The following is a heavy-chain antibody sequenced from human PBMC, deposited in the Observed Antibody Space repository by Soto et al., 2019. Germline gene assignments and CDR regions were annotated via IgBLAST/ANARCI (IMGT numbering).Heavy chain of an antibody. CDR1: GGSFSGYY. CDR3: ARGGGVTMVRGVIRYYYYGMDV. CDR2: INHSGST. V-gene: IGHV4-34*01. J-gene: IGHJ6*02. D-gene: IGHD3-10*01. Sequence: SETLSLTCAVYGGSFSGYYWSWIRQPPGKGLEWIGEINHSGSTNYNPSLKSRVTISVDTSKNQFSLKLSSVTAADTAVYYCARGGGVTMVRGVIRYYYYGMDVWGQGTTVTVSS.